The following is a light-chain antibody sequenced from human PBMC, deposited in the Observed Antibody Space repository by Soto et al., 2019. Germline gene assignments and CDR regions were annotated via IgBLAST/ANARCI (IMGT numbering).Light chain of an antibody. J-gene: IGKJ4*01. V-gene: IGKV4-1*01. Sequence: DIVMTQSPDSLAVSLGERATIHCKSSQSVLYGSDNENNLAWYQQKPGQPPKLLIYWASTRESGVPARFSGSGSGTDSTLTISSLQAEDVAVYYCQRYNNWPLTFGGGTKVDIK. CDR2: WAS. CDR3: QRYNNWPLT. CDR1: QSVLYGSDNENN.